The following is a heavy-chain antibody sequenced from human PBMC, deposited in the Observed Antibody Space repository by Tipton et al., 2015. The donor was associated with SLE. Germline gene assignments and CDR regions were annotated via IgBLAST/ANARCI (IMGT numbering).Heavy chain of an antibody. CDR2: INPNSGGT. Sequence: QLVQSGPVVKKPGASVKVSCKASGYTFTSYGISWVRQAPGQGLEWMGWINPNSGGTNYAQKFQDRVTMTRDTSISTAYMELSRLSSAAAAVYCCARDRGLGGDGPGSYCGYWGPGPLGPVSS. V-gene: IGHV1-2*02. J-gene: IGHJ4*02. CDR3: ARDRGLGGDGPGSYCGY. D-gene: IGHD3-10*01. CDR1: GYTFTSYG.